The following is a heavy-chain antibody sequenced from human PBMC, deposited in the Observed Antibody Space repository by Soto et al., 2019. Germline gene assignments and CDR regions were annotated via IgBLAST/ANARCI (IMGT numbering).Heavy chain of an antibody. CDR1: GGSFSGYY. V-gene: IGHV4-34*01. CDR3: AREWGFGIRFLEWASYGMDV. J-gene: IGHJ6*02. D-gene: IGHD3-3*01. Sequence: PSETLSLTCAVYGGSFSGYYWSWIRQPPGKGLEWIGEINHSGSTNYNPSLKSRVTISVDTSKNQFSLKLSSVTAADTAVYYCAREWGFGIRFLEWASYGMDVWGQGTTVTVSS. CDR2: INHSGST.